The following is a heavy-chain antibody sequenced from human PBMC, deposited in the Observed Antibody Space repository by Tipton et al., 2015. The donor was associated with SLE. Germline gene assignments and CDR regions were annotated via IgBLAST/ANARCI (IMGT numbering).Heavy chain of an antibody. D-gene: IGHD6-19*01. CDR1: GGSISSGGYY. CDR2: IFYSGST. CDR3: ARGYGWYDNDGFDI. V-gene: IGHV4-31*03. Sequence: TLSLTCTVSGGSISSGGYYWSWIRQHPGKGLEWIGYIFYSGSTFYSPSLKSRVTISLDTSKNQFSLKLSSVTAADTAVYYCARGYGWYDNDGFDIWGQGTMVTVSS. J-gene: IGHJ3*02.